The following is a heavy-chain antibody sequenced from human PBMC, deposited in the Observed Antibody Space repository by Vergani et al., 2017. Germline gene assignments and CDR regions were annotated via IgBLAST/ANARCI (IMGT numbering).Heavy chain of an antibody. Sequence: QVQLQESGPGLVKPPGTLYLTCAVSGDSISSNNCWTWVRQPPGKGLEWIGEICHTEDTKYSPSLKSRVTVSVDESRNLFSLRLNSATAADTAVYYCATIGYRRWGYYFDYWGQGILVTVSS. CDR3: ATIGYRRWGYYFDY. V-gene: IGHV4-4*03. CDR1: GDSISSNNC. J-gene: IGHJ4*02. CDR2: ICHTEDT. D-gene: IGHD2-2*02.